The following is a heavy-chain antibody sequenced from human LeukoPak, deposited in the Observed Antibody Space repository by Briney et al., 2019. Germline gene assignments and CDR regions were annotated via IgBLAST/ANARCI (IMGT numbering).Heavy chain of an antibody. V-gene: IGHV4-34*01. CDR1: GGSFSGYY. CDR3: ARLGDCSGGSCYSPY. Sequence: SETLSLTCAVYGGSFSGYYWSWIRQPPGKGLEWIGEINHSGSTNYNPSLKSRVTISVDTSKNQSSLKLSSVTAADTAVYYCARLGDCSGGSCYSPYWGQGTLVTVSS. CDR2: INHSGST. D-gene: IGHD2-15*01. J-gene: IGHJ4*02.